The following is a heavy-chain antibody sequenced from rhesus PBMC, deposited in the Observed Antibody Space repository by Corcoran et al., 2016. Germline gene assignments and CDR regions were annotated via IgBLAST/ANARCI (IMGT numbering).Heavy chain of an antibody. D-gene: IGHD1-20*01. CDR3: ARGVDSWNKFDY. CDR1: GASISTYW. CDR2: NNGNSGST. Sequence: QVQLQESGPGLVKPSETLSLSCAVSGASISTYWWSWIRQPPGKGLEWIGENNGNSGSTYYNPSLKSRVTISKDASKNQYSLKLSSVTAADTALYYCARGVDSWNKFDYWGQGALVTVSS. V-gene: IGHV4-80*01. J-gene: IGHJ4*01.